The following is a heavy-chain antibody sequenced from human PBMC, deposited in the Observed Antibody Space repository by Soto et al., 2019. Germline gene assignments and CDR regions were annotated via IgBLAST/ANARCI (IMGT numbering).Heavy chain of an antibody. V-gene: IGHV1-69*01. CDR2: IIPIFGTA. CDR3: ARDPYSSGYSDYYYGMDV. CDR1: GGTFSSYA. J-gene: IGHJ6*02. Sequence: QVQLVQSGAEVKKPGSSVKVSCKASGGTFSSYAISWVRQAPGQGLEWMGGIIPIFGTANYAQKFQGRVTITADESTSTAYMELSSLRSEDTAVYYCARDPYSSGYSDYYYGMDVWGQGTTVTVSS. D-gene: IGHD6-19*01.